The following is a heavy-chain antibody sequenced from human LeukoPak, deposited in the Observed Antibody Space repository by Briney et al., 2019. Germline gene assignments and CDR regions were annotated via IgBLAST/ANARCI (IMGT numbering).Heavy chain of an antibody. Sequence: PSETLSLTCAVYGGSFSDYYWSWIRQPPGKGLEWIGSIYYSGSTYYNPSLKSRVTISVDTSKNQFSLKLSSVTAADTAVYYCARHIYDSSGYPSSFDYWGQGTLVTVSS. CDR3: ARHIYDSSGYPSSFDY. D-gene: IGHD3-22*01. J-gene: IGHJ4*02. V-gene: IGHV4-34*01. CDR1: GGSFSDYY. CDR2: IYYSGST.